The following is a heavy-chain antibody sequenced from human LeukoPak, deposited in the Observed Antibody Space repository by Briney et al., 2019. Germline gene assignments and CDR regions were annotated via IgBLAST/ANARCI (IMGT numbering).Heavy chain of an antibody. Sequence: GESLKISCKASGYNFFTYWIVWVRQMPGKGLEWVGIINPGDSIIIYSPSFQGQVTISADKSITTAYLQWSSLKASDTAMCYCARRRFRTYPEDFWGQGTLVTVSS. CDR3: ARRRFRTYPEDF. CDR2: INPGDSII. CDR1: GYNFFTYW. V-gene: IGHV5-51*01. D-gene: IGHD1-7*01. J-gene: IGHJ4*02.